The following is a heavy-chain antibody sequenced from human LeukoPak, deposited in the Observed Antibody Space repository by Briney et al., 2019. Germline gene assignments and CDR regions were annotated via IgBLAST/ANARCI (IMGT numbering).Heavy chain of an antibody. CDR3: ARSVLGYSYGLHIDY. J-gene: IGHJ4*02. V-gene: IGHV4-59*01. Sequence: PSETLSLTCTVSGGSISSYYWSWIRQSPGEGLEWVGFIHYRGSTNYNPSLKSRVTISVDTSKNQFSLKLSSLTAADTAVYYCARSVLGYSYGLHIDYWGQGTPVTVSS. CDR1: GGSISSYY. D-gene: IGHD5-18*01. CDR2: IHYRGST.